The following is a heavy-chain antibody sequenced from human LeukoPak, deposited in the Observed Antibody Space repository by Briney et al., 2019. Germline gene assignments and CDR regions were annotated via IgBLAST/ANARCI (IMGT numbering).Heavy chain of an antibody. CDR1: GGSFSGCY. Sequence: SETLSLTCAVYGGSFSGCYWSWIRQPPGKGLEWIGEINHSGSTNYNPSLKSRVTISVDTSKNQFSLKLSSVTAADTAVYYCARIWRRGNYYYYGMDVWGQGTTVTVSS. D-gene: IGHD3-16*01. CDR3: ARIWRRGNYYYYGMDV. CDR2: INHSGST. V-gene: IGHV4-34*01. J-gene: IGHJ6*02.